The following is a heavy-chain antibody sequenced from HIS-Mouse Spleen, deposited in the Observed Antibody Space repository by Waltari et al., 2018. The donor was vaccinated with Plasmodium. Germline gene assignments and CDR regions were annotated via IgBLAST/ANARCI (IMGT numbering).Heavy chain of an antibody. CDR3: TTGLGAFDI. CDR1: GFTFSNAW. J-gene: IGHJ3*02. Sequence: EVQLVESGGGLVKPGGSLRLSCAASGFTFSNAWMSWVRQAPGKGLEWGGRIKRKTDGGKKDYPAPVKGRSTISRDDSKDTLYLKMKSLKTEDTAVYYCTTGLGAFDIWGQGTMVTVSS. V-gene: IGHV3-15*01. CDR2: IKRKTDGGKK.